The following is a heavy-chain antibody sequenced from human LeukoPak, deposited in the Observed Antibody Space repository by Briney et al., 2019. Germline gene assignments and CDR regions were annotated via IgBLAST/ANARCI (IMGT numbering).Heavy chain of an antibody. Sequence: GSLRLSCAASGFTFSSYAMHWVRQAPGKGLEWMAVIWFDGTNKFYAESVTGRFTISRDNSKNTLYLQMNSLRAEDTAVYYCAKAVGSGSYYDDFDYWGQGTLVTVSS. CDR1: GFTFSSYA. J-gene: IGHJ4*02. CDR2: IWFDGTNK. V-gene: IGHV3-33*06. CDR3: AKAVGSGSYYDDFDY. D-gene: IGHD3-10*01.